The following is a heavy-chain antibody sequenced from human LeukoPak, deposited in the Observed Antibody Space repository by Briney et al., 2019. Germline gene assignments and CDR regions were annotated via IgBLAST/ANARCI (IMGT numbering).Heavy chain of an antibody. V-gene: IGHV4-59*01. CDR3: ARVVSYFYDSSGYLNWFDP. J-gene: IGHJ5*02. CDR1: GGSISSYY. Sequence: PSETLSLTCTVSGGSISSYYWSWIRQPPGKGLEWIGYIYYSGSTNYNPSLKSRVTISVDTSKNQFSLKLSSVTAADTAVYYCARVVSYFYDSSGYLNWFDPWGQGTLVTVSS. D-gene: IGHD3-22*01. CDR2: IYYSGST.